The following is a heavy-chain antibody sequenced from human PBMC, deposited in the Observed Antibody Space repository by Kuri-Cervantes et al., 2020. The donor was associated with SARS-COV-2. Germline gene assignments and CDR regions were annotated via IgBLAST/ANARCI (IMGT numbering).Heavy chain of an antibody. CDR1: GFPFSSYA. J-gene: IGHJ4*02. V-gene: IGHV3-23*01. D-gene: IGHD6-13*01. CDR2: ISGSGGST. Sequence: GESLKIFCAASGFPFSSYAMSWVRQAPGKGLEWVSAISGSGGSTYYADSVKGRFTISRDNSKNTLYLQMNSLRAEDTAVYYCAKTLRVYSSSPFDYWGQGTLVTVSS. CDR3: AKTLRVYSSSPFDY.